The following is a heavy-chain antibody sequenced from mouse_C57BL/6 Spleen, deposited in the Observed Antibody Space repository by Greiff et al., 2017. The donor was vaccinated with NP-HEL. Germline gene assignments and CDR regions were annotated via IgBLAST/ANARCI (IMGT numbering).Heavy chain of an antibody. Sequence: VQLQQSGAELVRPGTSVKVSCKASGYAFTNYLIEWVKQRPGQGLEWIGVINPGSGGTNYNEKFKGKATLTADKSSSTAYMQLSSLTSEGSAVYFCARLEDYWGQGTTLTVSS. J-gene: IGHJ2*01. CDR1: GYAFTNYL. CDR2: INPGSGGT. CDR3: ARLEDY. V-gene: IGHV1-54*01.